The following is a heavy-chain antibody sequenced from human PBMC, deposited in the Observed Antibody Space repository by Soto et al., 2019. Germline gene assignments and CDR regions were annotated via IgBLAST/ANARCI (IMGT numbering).Heavy chain of an antibody. CDR1: GFTFSTYA. Sequence: GGSLRLSCAASGFTFSTYAMSWVRQAPGKGLEWVSAISGGSTYYADSVKGRFTISRDNSKNTLYLQMNSLRVEDTAVFFCAKHGGGVPPDAFDIWGQGTMVTVSS. J-gene: IGHJ3*02. CDR3: AKHGGGVPPDAFDI. V-gene: IGHV3-23*01. D-gene: IGHD3-16*01. CDR2: ISGGST.